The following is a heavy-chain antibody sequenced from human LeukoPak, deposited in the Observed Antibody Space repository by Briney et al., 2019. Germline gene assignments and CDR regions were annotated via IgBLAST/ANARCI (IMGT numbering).Heavy chain of an antibody. CDR2: IWYDGSNK. CDR3: ARVHYDFWSGYYNFDY. Sequence: GRSLRLSCAASGFTFSSFGMHWVRQAPGKGLEWVAVIWYDGSNKYYADSVKGRFTISRDNSKNTLYLQMNSLRAEDTAVYYCARVHYDFWSGYYNFDYWGQGTLVTVSS. J-gene: IGHJ4*02. CDR1: GFTFSSFG. V-gene: IGHV3-33*01. D-gene: IGHD3-3*01.